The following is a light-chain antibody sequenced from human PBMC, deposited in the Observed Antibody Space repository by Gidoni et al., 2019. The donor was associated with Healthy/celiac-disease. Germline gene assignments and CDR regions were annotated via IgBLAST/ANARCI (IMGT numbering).Light chain of an antibody. Sequence: QSVLTQPPSASGTPGQRVTISCSGSSSNIGSNTVNCYQQLPGTAPKLLIYSNKQRPSGVPDRFSGSKSGTSASLAISGLQSEDEADYYCAACDDSLNGRGVFGGGTKLTVL. V-gene: IGLV1-44*01. CDR3: AACDDSLNGRGV. CDR1: SSNIGSNT. CDR2: SNK. J-gene: IGLJ2*01.